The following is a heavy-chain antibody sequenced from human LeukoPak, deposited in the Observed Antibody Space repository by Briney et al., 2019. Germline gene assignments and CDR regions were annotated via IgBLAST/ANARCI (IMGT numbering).Heavy chain of an antibody. CDR2: ISSSSSYI. CDR3: ASSCSSTSRLSDAFDI. D-gene: IGHD2-2*01. CDR1: GFTFSRYS. Sequence: GGSLRLSCAASGFTFSRYSMNWVRQAPGKGLEWVSSISSSSSYIYYADSLKGRFTISRDNAKNSLYLQMNSLRAEDTAVYYCASSCSSTSRLSDAFDIWGQGTMVTVSS. V-gene: IGHV3-21*01. J-gene: IGHJ3*02.